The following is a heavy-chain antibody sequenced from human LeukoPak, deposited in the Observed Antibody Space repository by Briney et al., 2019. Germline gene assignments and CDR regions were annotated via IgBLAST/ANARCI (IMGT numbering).Heavy chain of an antibody. D-gene: IGHD3-10*01. CDR3: ATVRGLNMVRGVIIIASRYYLDY. J-gene: IGHJ4*02. CDR2: FDPEDGEA. Sequence: ASVKVSRKVSGYTLTELSMHWVRQAPGKGLEWMGGFDPEDGEAIYAQKFQGRVTMTEDTSTDTAYMELSSLRSEDTAVYYCATVRGLNMVRGVIIIASRYYLDYWGQGTLVTVSS. V-gene: IGHV1-24*01. CDR1: GYTLTELS.